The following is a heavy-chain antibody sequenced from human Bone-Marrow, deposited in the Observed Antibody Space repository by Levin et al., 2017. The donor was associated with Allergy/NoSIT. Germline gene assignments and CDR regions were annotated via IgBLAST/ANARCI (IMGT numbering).Heavy chain of an antibody. Sequence: SETLSLTCTVSGGSISSGGYYWSWIRQHPGKGLEWIGYIYYSGSTYYNPSLKSRVTISVDTSKNQFSLKLSSVTAADTAVYYCARERARGGYSYGHEFDYWGQGTLVTVSS. CDR2: IYYSGST. D-gene: IGHD5-18*01. CDR3: ARERARGGYSYGHEFDY. CDR1: GGSISSGGYY. V-gene: IGHV4-31*03. J-gene: IGHJ4*02.